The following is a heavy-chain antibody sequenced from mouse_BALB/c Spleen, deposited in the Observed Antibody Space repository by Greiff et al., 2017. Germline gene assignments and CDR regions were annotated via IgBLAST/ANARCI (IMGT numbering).Heavy chain of an antibody. D-gene: IGHD2-4*01. CDR1: GFNIKDTY. CDR2: IDPANGNT. V-gene: IGHV14-3*02. CDR3: AREGDMITTGTWFAY. J-gene: IGHJ3*01. Sequence: EVQLQQSGAELVKPGASVKLSCTASGFNIKDTYMHWVKQRPEQGLEWIGRIDPANGNTKYDPKFQGKATITADTSSNTAYLQLSSLTSEDTAVYYCAREGDMITTGTWFAYWGQGTLVTVSA.